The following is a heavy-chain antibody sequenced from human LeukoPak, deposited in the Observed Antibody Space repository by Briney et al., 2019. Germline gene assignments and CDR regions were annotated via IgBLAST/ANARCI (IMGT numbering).Heavy chain of an antibody. CDR3: ARVAYYYDSSPVRF. CDR1: GGTFSSYA. D-gene: IGHD3-22*01. V-gene: IGHV1-69*13. Sequence: GASVKVSCKASGGTFSSYAISWVRQAPGQGLEWMGGIIPIFGTANYAQKFQGRVTITADESTSTAYMELSSLRSEDTAVYYCARVAYYYDSSPVRFWGQGTLVTVSS. CDR2: IIPIFGTA. J-gene: IGHJ4*02.